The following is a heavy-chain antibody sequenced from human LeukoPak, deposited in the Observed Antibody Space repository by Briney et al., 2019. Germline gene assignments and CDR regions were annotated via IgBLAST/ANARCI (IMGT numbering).Heavy chain of an antibody. J-gene: IGHJ4*02. D-gene: IGHD2-2*01. CDR2: IRYDGSNK. CDR3: AKDLVVVPRVLDY. Sequence: PGGSLRLSCAASGFTFSSYGMHWVRQAPGKGLEWVAFIRYDGSNKYYAASVKGRFTISRDNSKNTLYLQMNSLRAEDTAVYYCAKDLVVVPRVLDYWGQGTLVTVSS. CDR1: GFTFSSYG. V-gene: IGHV3-30*02.